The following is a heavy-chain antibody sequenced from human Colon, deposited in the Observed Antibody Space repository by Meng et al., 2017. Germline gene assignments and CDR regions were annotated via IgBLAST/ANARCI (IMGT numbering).Heavy chain of an antibody. CDR1: GFTFSSYA. V-gene: IGHV3-23*01. Sequence: GESLKISCAASGFTFSSYAMSWVRQAPGKGLEWVSAISSSGGSTYYADSVKGRFTISRDNSKNTLSLQMNSLRAEDTAVYYCAKILAAEHFTVLTYYCDYWGQGTLVTVSS. J-gene: IGHJ4*02. CDR3: AKILAAEHFTVLTYYCDY. D-gene: IGHD1-14*01. CDR2: ISSSGGST.